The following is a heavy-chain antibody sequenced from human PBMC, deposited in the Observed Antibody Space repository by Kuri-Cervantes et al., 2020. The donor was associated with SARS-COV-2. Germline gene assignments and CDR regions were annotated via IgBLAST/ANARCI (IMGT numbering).Heavy chain of an antibody. D-gene: IGHD3-22*01. CDR3: ARGLRYDSSGYYYHRYGMDV. Sequence: TLSLTCAVYGGSFSGYYWSWIRQPPGKGLEWIGEINHSGSTNYNPSLKSRVTISVDTSKNQFSLKLSSVTAADTAVYYCARGLRYDSSGYYYHRYGMDVWGQGTTVTVSS. J-gene: IGHJ6*02. CDR1: GGSFSGYY. V-gene: IGHV4-34*01. CDR2: INHSGST.